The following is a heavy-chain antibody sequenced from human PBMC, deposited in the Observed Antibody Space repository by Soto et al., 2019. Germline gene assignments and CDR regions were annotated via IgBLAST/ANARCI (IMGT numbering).Heavy chain of an antibody. J-gene: IGHJ5*02. CDR1: GGSISSGDYY. V-gene: IGHV4-31*03. CDR3: ARWWSGSRQGFDP. CDR2: IYYSGST. Sequence: QVQLQESGPGLVKPSQTLSLTCTVSGGSISSGDYYWCWIRQHPGKGLEWIGYIYYSGSTYYNPSLKSRVTISVDTSKNQFSLKLSSVTAADTAVYYCARWWSGSRQGFDPWGQGILVTVSS. D-gene: IGHD3-3*01.